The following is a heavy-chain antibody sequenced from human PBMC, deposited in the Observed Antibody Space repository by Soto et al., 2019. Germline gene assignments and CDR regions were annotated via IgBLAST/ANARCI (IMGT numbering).Heavy chain of an antibody. Sequence: EVQLLESGGGLVQPGGSLRLSCAASGFTFSSYAMSWVRQAPGKGLEWVSAISGSGGSTYHADSVKGRFTISRDNSKNTLYLQMNSLRAEDTAGYYCANVIAAAGTGYWFDPWGQGTLVTVSS. D-gene: IGHD6-13*01. CDR1: GFTFSSYA. J-gene: IGHJ5*02. V-gene: IGHV3-23*01. CDR3: ANVIAAAGTGYWFDP. CDR2: ISGSGGST.